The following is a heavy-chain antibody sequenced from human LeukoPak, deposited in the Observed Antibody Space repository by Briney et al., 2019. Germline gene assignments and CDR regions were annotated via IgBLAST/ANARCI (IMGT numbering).Heavy chain of an antibody. J-gene: IGHJ4*02. D-gene: IGHD2-15*01. V-gene: IGHV3-30*18. CDR3: AKDLSHDLDCSGGSCYSLGKDY. Sequence: GRSLRLSCAASGFTLSSYGMHWVRQAPGKGLEWVAVISYDGSNKYYADSVKGRFTISRDNSKNTLYLQMNSLRAEDTAVYYCAKDLSHDLDCSGGSCYSLGKDYWGQGTLVTVSS. CDR1: GFTLSSYG. CDR2: ISYDGSNK.